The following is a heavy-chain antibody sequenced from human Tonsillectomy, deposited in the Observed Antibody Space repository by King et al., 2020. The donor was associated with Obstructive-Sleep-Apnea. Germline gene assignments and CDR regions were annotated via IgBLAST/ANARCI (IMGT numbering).Heavy chain of an antibody. CDR1: GFTFSSYA. CDR3: ASISGVIPAAIRNYYYYGMDL. J-gene: IGHJ6*02. V-gene: IGHV3-23*04. Sequence: QLVQSGGGLLQPGGSLRLSCAASGFTFSSYAMTWVRQAPGKGLEWVSAISGSGGTTYYADSVKGRFTISRDNSENTLYLQMNSLRAEDTAVYYCASISGVIPAAIRNYYYYGMDLWGQGTTVTVSS. CDR2: ISGSGGTT. D-gene: IGHD2-2*01.